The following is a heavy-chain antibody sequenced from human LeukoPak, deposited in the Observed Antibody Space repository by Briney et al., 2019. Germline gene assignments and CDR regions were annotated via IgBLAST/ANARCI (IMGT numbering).Heavy chain of an antibody. CDR1: GFTFSSYS. CDR2: ISSSSSYI. Sequence: GGSLRLSCAASGFTFSSYSMNWVRQAPGKGLEWVSSISSSSSYIYYAGSVKGRFTISRDNSKNTLYLQMNSLRAEDTAVYYCARDTLSAMITFGGVDLSGAFDIWGQGTLVTVSS. V-gene: IGHV3-21*01. CDR3: ARDTLSAMITFGGVDLSGAFDI. J-gene: IGHJ3*02. D-gene: IGHD3-16*01.